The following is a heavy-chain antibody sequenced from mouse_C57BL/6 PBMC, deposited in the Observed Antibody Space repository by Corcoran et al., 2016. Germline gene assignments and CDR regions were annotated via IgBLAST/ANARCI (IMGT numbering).Heavy chain of an antibody. V-gene: IGHV9-3*01. CDR2: INTYSGVP. CDR3: ARRQLRQFAY. Sequence: QIQLVQSGPELKKPGETVKISCKASGDTFTTYGMSWVKQAPGKGLKWMGWINTYSGVPTYADDFKGRFAFSLETSASTAYLQINNLKNEDTATYFCARRQLRQFAYWGQGTLVTVSA. D-gene: IGHD3-2*02. CDR1: GDTFTTYG. J-gene: IGHJ3*01.